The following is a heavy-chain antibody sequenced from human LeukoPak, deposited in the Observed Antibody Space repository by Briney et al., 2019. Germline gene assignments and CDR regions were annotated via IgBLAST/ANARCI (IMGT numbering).Heavy chain of an antibody. V-gene: IGHV3-9*01. J-gene: IGHJ4*02. CDR2: ITWNSGSI. CDR3: AKEDHFAS. Sequence: GGSLRLSCAASGFTFDDHTMHWVRQAPGKGLEWVSGITWNSGSIGYADSVRGRFTISRDNAKNSLYLEMNSLRAEDTALYYCAKEDHFASWGQGTLVTVSS. CDR1: GFTFDDHT.